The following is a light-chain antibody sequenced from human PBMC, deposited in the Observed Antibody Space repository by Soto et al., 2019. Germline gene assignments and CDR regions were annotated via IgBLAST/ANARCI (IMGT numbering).Light chain of an antibody. Sequence: EVVMTQSPATLSVSPGERVTLACRASQSINAHLAWYQQKHGQAPRLLIHGASTRATGIPARFSGSGFGTEFILTISSLQSEDFAVYYCQQYNNWLWTFGQGTKVEIQ. CDR3: QQYNNWLWT. CDR2: GAS. CDR1: QSINAH. V-gene: IGKV3-15*01. J-gene: IGKJ1*01.